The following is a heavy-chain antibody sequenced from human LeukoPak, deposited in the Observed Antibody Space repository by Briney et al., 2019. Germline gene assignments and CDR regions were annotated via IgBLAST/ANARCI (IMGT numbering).Heavy chain of an antibody. D-gene: IGHD4-17*01. CDR1: GYTFNNYD. CDR3: ARATDDYGDS. CDR2: ISAYNGNT. J-gene: IGHJ5*01. V-gene: IGHV1-18*01. Sequence: ASVTVSCKASGYTFNNYDINWVRQAPGQGLEWMGWISAYNGNTYYAQKFQGRVTMTTDTSTSTAYMELRSLRSDDTAMYYCARATDDYGDSWGQGTLVTVSS.